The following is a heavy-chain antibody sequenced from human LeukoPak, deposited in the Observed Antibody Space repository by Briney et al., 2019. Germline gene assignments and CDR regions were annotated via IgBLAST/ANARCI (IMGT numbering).Heavy chain of an antibody. J-gene: IGHJ6*02. D-gene: IGHD5-18*01. V-gene: IGHV1-18*04. CDR1: GYTFTGYY. CDR3: ARDGEYNIGYSYGYDYYYYGMDA. Sequence: ASVKVSCKASGYTFTGYYMHWVRQAPGQGLEWMGWISAYNGNTNYAQKLQGRVTMTTDTSTSTAYMELRSLRSDDTAVYYCARDGEYNIGYSYGYDYYYYGMDAWGQGTTVTVSS. CDR2: ISAYNGNT.